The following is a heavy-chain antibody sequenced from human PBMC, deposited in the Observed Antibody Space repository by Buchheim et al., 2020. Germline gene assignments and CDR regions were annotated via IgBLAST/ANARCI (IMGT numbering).Heavy chain of an antibody. CDR1: GGSVTSGNFY. D-gene: IGHD3-22*01. J-gene: IGHJ4*02. CDR3: ARAHYYDVTGYYSYDFDY. Sequence: QVQLQESGPGLVKPSETLSVTCTVSGGSVTSGNFYWSWIRQPPGKGLEWIGYIYSSGSTNYHPPLKSRVSISVDTSKHQFSLKLNSVTAADSAVYYCARAHYYDVTGYYSYDFDYWGQGT. V-gene: IGHV4-61*01. CDR2: IYSSGST.